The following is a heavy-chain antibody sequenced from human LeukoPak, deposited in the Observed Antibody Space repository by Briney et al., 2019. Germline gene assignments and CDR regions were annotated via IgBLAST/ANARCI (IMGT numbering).Heavy chain of an antibody. CDR3: ARDLLPYYYDSSGYPPLGH. V-gene: IGHV3-11*04. Sequence: GGSLRLSCAASGFTFSDYYMSWIPQAPGKGLEGVSYISSSGSTIYYADSVKGRFTIARDNAKNSLYLQMNSLRAEDTAVYYCARDLLPYYYDSSGYPPLGHWGQGTLVTVSS. D-gene: IGHD3-22*01. J-gene: IGHJ4*02. CDR1: GFTFSDYY. CDR2: ISSSGSTI.